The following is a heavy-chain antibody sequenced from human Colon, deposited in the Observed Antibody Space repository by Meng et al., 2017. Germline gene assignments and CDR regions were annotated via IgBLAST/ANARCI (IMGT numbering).Heavy chain of an antibody. CDR1: GDSVSSNSAA. Sequence: QVQMQPAGPGLAKPCHALSSPSATSGDSVSSNSAAWNWIRQSPSRGLEWLGRTYYRSKYYNDYALSVKSRITINPDTSKNQFSLQLNSVTPEDTAIYYCARDWGDVRGGFDFWGQGTLVTVSS. J-gene: IGHJ4*02. V-gene: IGHV6-1*01. D-gene: IGHD3-10*02. CDR2: TYYRSKYYN. CDR3: ARDWGDVRGGFDF.